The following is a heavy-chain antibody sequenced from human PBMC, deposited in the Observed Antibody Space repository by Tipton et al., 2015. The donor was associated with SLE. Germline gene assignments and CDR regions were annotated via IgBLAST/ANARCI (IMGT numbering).Heavy chain of an antibody. J-gene: IGHJ6*02. CDR3: ARVRVILRFYYYYAMDV. Sequence: TLSLTCTVSGGSISSGGYYWSWVRQPAGKGLDWIGHIYSSGGTDYNPSLKSRVTISVDTSKNQFSLKLTSVTAADTAVYYCARVRVILRFYYYYAMDVWGQGTTVTVSS. CDR1: GGSISSGGYY. V-gene: IGHV4-61*09. D-gene: IGHD2-21*01. CDR2: IYSSGGT.